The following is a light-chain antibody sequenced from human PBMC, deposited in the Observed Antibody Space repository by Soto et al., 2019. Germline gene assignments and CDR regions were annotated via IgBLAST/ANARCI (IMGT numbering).Light chain of an antibody. CDR3: QQYGRPPST. CDR2: GAS. J-gene: IGKJ5*01. V-gene: IGKV3-20*01. CDR1: QSVRSNY. Sequence: YSPVTRSSSPVQRATLSFRASQSVRSNYFAWYHQKPGQAPRLLIYGASNSATGLAEWFSGSGSGTGFTPTISLLAPEDFAVYYHQQYGRPPSTFGQGTRLEIK.